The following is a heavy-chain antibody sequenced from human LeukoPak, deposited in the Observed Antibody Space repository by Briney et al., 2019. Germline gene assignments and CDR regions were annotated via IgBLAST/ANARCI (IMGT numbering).Heavy chain of an antibody. CDR1: GYTFTNYA. D-gene: IGHD3-22*01. CDR3: ARLYWYYYDNGPGGSDAFDF. J-gene: IGHJ3*01. V-gene: IGHV7-4-1*02. Sequence: ASVKVSCKTSGYTFTNYAMNWVRQAPGQGLEWMGWINTNTGNPTYAQDFTGRFVFSLDTSVSTAYLQISSLKAEDTAVYYCARLYWYYYDNGPGGSDAFDFWGQGTMVTVSS. CDR2: INTNTGNP.